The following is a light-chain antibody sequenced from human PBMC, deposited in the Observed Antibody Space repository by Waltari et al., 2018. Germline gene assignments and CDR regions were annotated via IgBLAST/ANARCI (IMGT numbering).Light chain of an antibody. CDR1: QGISSY. CDR2: AAS. Sequence: DSQLTQSPSFLSASVGDRVTITCRASQGISSYLAWYQQKLGKAPKLLIYAASTLQSGVPSRFSGSGSGTEFTLTISSLQPEDFATYYCQQLNIYPLTFGGGTKVEIK. CDR3: QQLNIYPLT. J-gene: IGKJ4*01. V-gene: IGKV1-9*01.